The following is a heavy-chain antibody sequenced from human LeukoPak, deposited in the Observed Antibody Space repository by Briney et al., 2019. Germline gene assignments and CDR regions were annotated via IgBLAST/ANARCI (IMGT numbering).Heavy chain of an antibody. Sequence: GGSLRLSCAASGFTFSSYAMSWVRQAPGKGLEWVSGINGRGGSTYYADSVKGRFTISRDNSKNTLYLQMNSLRAEDTAVYYCAKSMIVVVIPRGDAFDIWGQGTMVTVSS. CDR2: INGRGGST. J-gene: IGHJ3*02. D-gene: IGHD3-22*01. CDR1: GFTFSSYA. CDR3: AKSMIVVVIPRGDAFDI. V-gene: IGHV3-23*01.